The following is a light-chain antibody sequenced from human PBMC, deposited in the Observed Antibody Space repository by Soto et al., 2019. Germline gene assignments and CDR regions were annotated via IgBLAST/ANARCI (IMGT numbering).Light chain of an antibody. V-gene: IGKV3-15*01. J-gene: IGKJ5*01. CDR3: QQYNYWPIT. CDR2: DAS. CDR1: QSVSGD. Sequence: EIVLRSSTATLPESPDERATHSCRASQSVSGDLAWYHHKPGQAPRLLIYDASTMALDAPARFAGSGSGTEFTLTISSLQSEDFAVYFCQQYNYWPITFGQGTRLEI.